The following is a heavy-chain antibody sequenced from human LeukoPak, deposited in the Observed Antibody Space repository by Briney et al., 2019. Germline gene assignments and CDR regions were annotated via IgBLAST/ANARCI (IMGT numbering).Heavy chain of an antibody. CDR1: GFTFSSYS. D-gene: IGHD3-22*01. Sequence: GGSLRLSCAASGFTFSSYSMNWVRQAPGKGLEWVSYISSSSSTIYYADSVKGRLTISRDNAKNSLYLQMNSLRDEDTAVYYCAREGSSGYYFPDAFDIWGQGTMVTVSS. CDR2: ISSSSSTI. J-gene: IGHJ3*02. CDR3: AREGSSGYYFPDAFDI. V-gene: IGHV3-48*02.